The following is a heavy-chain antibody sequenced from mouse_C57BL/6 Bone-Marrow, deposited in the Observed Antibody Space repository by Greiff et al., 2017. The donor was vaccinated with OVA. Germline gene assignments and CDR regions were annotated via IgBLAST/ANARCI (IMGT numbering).Heavy chain of an antibody. V-gene: IGHV1-85*01. D-gene: IGHD2-5*01. CDR3: ASYSTFACCAY. CDR1: GYTFTSYD. Sequence: VQLQQSGPELVKPGASVKLSCKASGYTFTSYDINWVKQRPGPGLAWIGWIYPRDGSTKYNEKFKGKATLTVDTSSSTAYMELHSLTSEDSAVYFCASYSTFACCAYWGKGTLVTVSA. J-gene: IGHJ3*01. CDR2: IYPRDGST.